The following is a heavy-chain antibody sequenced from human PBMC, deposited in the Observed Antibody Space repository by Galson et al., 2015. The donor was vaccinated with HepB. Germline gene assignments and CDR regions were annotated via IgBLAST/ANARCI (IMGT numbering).Heavy chain of an antibody. CDR1: GFTVSSNH. V-gene: IGHV3-66*01. CDR3: ARGGYDILSDYAFDI. D-gene: IGHD3-9*01. Sequence: SLRLSCAASGFTVSSNHMSWVRQAPGKGLEWVSVIYSGGSTYYADSVKGRFTISRDNSKNTLYLQMNSLRAEDTAVYYCARGGYDILSDYAFDIWGQGTMVTVSS. CDR2: IYSGGST. J-gene: IGHJ3*02.